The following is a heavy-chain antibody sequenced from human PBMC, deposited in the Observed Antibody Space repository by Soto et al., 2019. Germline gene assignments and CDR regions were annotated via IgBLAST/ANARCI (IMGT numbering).Heavy chain of an antibody. CDR2: IIPILGIA. V-gene: IGHV1-69*02. D-gene: IGHD3-9*01. J-gene: IGHJ5*02. CDR3: ARVLRVLRYWDWFAP. CDR1: GGTFSSYT. Sequence: SVKVSCKASGGTFSSYTISWVRQAPGQGLEWMGRIIPILGIANYAQKFQGRVTITADKSTSTAYMELSSLRSEDTAVYYCARVLRVLRYWDWFAPWGQGTLVPSPQ.